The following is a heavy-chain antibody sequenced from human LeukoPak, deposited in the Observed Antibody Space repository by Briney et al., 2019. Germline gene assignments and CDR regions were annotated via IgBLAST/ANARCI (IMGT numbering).Heavy chain of an antibody. J-gene: IGHJ4*02. D-gene: IGHD4-17*01. CDR2: INPSGGST. V-gene: IGHV1-46*02. Sequence: ASVKVSCKASGYTLNSYYMHWVRQAPRQGLEWMGIINPSGGSTSYAQKFQGRVTMTRDTSTSTVYMELSSLRSEDTAVYYCARESYGEEDNWGQGTLVTVSS. CDR3: ARESYGEEDN. CDR1: GYTLNSYY.